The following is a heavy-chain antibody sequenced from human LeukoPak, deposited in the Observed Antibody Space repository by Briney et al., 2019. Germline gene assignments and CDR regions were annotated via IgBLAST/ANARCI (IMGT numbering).Heavy chain of an antibody. J-gene: IGHJ4*02. CDR3: ARLGSVEMATIKGDY. V-gene: IGHV1-2*02. D-gene: IGHD5-24*01. Sequence: ASVKVSCKASGYTFTGYYMHWVRQAPGQGLEWMGWINPNSGGTNYAQKFQGRVTMTRDTSISTAYMELSSLRSEDTAVYYCARLGSVEMATIKGDYWGQGTLVTVSS. CDR1: GYTFTGYY. CDR2: INPNSGGT.